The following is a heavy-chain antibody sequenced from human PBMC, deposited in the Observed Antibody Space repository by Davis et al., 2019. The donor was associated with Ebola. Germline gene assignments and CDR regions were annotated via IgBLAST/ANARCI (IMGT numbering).Heavy chain of an antibody. V-gene: IGHV1-18*01. D-gene: IGHD4-17*01. J-gene: IGHJ4*02. Sequence: AASVKVSCKASGYTFTSHGISRVRLAPGQGLEWMGWIRAYSGHIHYAQKLQGRVTMTRDKSTSTVYMELRSLRSDDTAVYYCARGLDFGDYTDYWGQGTLVTVAS. CDR1: GYTFTSHG. CDR2: IRAYSGHI. CDR3: ARGLDFGDYTDY.